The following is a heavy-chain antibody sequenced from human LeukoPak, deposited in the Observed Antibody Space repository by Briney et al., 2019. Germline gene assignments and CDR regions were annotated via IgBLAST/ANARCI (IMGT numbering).Heavy chain of an antibody. D-gene: IGHD5-18*01. J-gene: IGHJ4*02. V-gene: IGHV4-34*01. CDR1: GGSSSGYY. CDR2: INHSGST. CDR3: ASALYSYGSFDY. Sequence: SETLSLTCAVYGGSSSGYYWSWIRQPPGKGLEWIGEINHSGSTNYNPSLKSRVTISVDTSKNQFSLKLSSVTAADTAVYYCASALYSYGSFDYWGQGTLVTVSS.